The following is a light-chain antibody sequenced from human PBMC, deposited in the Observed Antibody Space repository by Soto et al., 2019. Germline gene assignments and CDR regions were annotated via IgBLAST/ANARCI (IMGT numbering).Light chain of an antibody. CDR1: GSNIGSHT. CDR3: AAWDDSLSGAV. Sequence: QSALTQPSSASGTPGQRVTISCSGSGSNIGSHTVSWYQQLPGTAPNLLIYSNDQRPSGVPDRFSGSKSGTSASLAISGLQSEDEADYYCAAWDDSLSGAVFGGGTQLTVL. CDR2: SND. J-gene: IGLJ7*01. V-gene: IGLV1-44*01.